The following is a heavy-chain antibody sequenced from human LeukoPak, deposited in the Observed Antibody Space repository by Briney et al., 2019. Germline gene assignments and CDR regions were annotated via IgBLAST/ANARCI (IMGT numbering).Heavy chain of an antibody. Sequence: PGGSLRLSCAVSGFTFSGFWMSWSRQAPGKGLEWVASINSDGSEGYYADVVKGRFTISRDNAKNSLYLQINSLRAEDTAVYYCARHKSSGWYQNWFDPWGQGTLVTVSS. CDR2: INSDGSEG. V-gene: IGHV3-7*03. J-gene: IGHJ5*02. CDR1: GFTFSGFW. D-gene: IGHD6-19*01. CDR3: ARHKSSGWYQNWFDP.